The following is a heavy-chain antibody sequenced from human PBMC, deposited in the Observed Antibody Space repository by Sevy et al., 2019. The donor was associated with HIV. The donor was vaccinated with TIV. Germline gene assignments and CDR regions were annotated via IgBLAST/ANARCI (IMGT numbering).Heavy chain of an antibody. D-gene: IGHD2-2*01. J-gene: IGHJ6*02. CDR2: ISGGDRST. V-gene: IGHV3-23*01. Sequence: GGSLRLSCAASGFTFSNYAMNWVRQAPGKGLEWVSAISGGDRSTYYADSVKGRFTISRDNSKNTLYLHMNSLRAEDTARYYCAKDRVFLVGDAMDVWGQGTTVTVSS. CDR1: GFTFSNYA. CDR3: AKDRVFLVGDAMDV.